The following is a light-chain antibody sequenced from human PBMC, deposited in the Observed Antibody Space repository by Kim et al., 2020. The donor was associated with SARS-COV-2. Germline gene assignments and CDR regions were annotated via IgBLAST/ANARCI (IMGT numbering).Light chain of an antibody. J-gene: IGKJ4*01. CDR2: DAA. CDR3: QQHNNWPPALT. Sequence: PGEGATLSCRASQSVGTCLAWYRQTPGQPPRLLIYDAAIRATGIPDRFSGSGSGTDFTLTIRSLEPEDFSVYYCQQHNNWPPALTFGGGTKVDIK. CDR1: QSVGTC. V-gene: IGKV3-11*01.